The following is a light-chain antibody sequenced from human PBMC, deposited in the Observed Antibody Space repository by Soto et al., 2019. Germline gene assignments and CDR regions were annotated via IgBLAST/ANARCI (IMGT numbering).Light chain of an antibody. CDR3: CSYTSSGTPL. J-gene: IGLJ2*01. Sequence: QSALTQPASVSGSPGQSITISCTGTSSDVGGYNFVSWYQQNPGRAPRLIIFEVTNRPSGISNRFSGSKSGNTASLTISGLQAEDEADYYCCSYTSSGTPLFGGGTQLTVL. CDR2: EVT. V-gene: IGLV2-14*01. CDR1: SSDVGGYNF.